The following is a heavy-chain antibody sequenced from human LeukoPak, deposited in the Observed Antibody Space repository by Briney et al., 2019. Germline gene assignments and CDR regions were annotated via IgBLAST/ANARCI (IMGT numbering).Heavy chain of an antibody. D-gene: IGHD3-3*01. CDR3: AREVAWETDYDFWSVGMDV. V-gene: IGHV4-59*12. CDR2: IYYSGST. CDR1: GGSISSYY. Sequence: SETLSLTCTVSGGSISSYYWSWIRQPPGKGLEWIGYIYYSGSTNYNPSLKSRVTISVDTSKNQFSLKLSSVTAADTAVYYCAREVAWETDYDFWSVGMDVWGQGTTVTVSS. J-gene: IGHJ6*02.